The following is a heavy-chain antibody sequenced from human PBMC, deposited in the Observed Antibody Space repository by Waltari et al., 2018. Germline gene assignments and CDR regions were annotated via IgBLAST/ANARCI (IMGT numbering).Heavy chain of an antibody. CDR3: ARNRSLGGGGRGMYYYYYMDV. CDR2: IYYSGST. J-gene: IGHJ6*03. V-gene: IGHV4-59*01. CDR1: GGSISSYY. Sequence: QVQLQESGPGLVKPSETLSLTCTVSGGSISSYYWSWIRQPPGTGLEWIGYIYYSGSTNYNPSLKSRVTISVDTSKNQFSLKLSSVTAADTAVYYCARNRSLGGGGRGMYYYYYMDVWGKGTTVTISS. D-gene: IGHD3-16*01.